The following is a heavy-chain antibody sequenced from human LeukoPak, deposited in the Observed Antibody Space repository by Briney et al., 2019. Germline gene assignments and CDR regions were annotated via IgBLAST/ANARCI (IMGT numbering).Heavy chain of an antibody. CDR2: ISGFNGNT. J-gene: IGHJ3*02. D-gene: IGHD2/OR15-2a*01. Sequence: ASVKVSCKASGYTFTSYAMNWVRQAPGQGLEWVGWISGFNGNTNYAQNFHDRVTMTTDTSTTTAYMELSSLTSEDTAVYYCARDNTQDGFDIWGQGTVVTVSS. CDR3: ARDNTQDGFDI. CDR1: GYTFTSYA. V-gene: IGHV1-18*01.